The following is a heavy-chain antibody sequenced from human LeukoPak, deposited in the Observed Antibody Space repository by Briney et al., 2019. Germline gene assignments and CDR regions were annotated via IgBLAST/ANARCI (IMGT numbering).Heavy chain of an antibody. CDR1: GGSISSSNW. J-gene: IGHJ3*02. CDR3: ARETLGGVVVPAAMPADAFDI. CDR2: IYHSGST. V-gene: IGHV4-4*02. Sequence: SETLSLTCAVSGGSISSSNWWRWVRQPPGKGLEWIGEIYHSGSTNYNPSLKSRVTISVDKSKNQFSLKLSSVTAADAAVYYCARETLGGVVVPAAMPADAFDIWGQGTMVTVSS. D-gene: IGHD2-2*01.